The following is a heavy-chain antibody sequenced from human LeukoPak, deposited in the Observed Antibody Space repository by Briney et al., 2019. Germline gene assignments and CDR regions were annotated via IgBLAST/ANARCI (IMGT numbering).Heavy chain of an antibody. Sequence: GGSLRLSCAGAGFTFSSYGMHWVRQAPGKGLEWVAVISYDGSNKYYADSVKGRFTISRDNSKNTLYLQMNSLRAEDTAVYYCAKPLFYGSGSSYGMDVWGQGTTVTVSS. CDR1: GFTFSSYG. CDR3: AKPLFYGSGSSYGMDV. CDR2: ISYDGSNK. V-gene: IGHV3-30*18. D-gene: IGHD3-10*01. J-gene: IGHJ6*02.